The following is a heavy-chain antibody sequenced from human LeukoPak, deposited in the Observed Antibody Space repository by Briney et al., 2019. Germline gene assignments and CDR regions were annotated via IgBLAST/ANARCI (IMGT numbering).Heavy chain of an antibody. J-gene: IGHJ5*02. CDR1: GYTSTSYY. CDR2: INPSGGST. CDR3: AREKPFSGSYYIAWFDP. D-gene: IGHD1-26*01. V-gene: IGHV1-46*01. Sequence: ASVKVSCKASGYTSTSYYMHWVRQAPGQGLEWMGIINPSGGSTSYAQKFQGRVTMTRDTSTSTVYMELSSLRSEDTAVYYCAREKPFSGSYYIAWFDPWGQGTLVTVSS.